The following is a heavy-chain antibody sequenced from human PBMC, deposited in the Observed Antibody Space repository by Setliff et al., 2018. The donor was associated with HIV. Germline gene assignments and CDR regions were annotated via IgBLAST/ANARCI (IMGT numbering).Heavy chain of an antibody. V-gene: IGHV4-39*01. CDR1: GGSISSGSYF. Sequence: PSETLSLTCTVSGGSISSGSYFWTWIRQPAGKGLEWIGSIYHTGSTYYKPSLKSRVTISVDTSKNQFSLRLSSVTPADTAVYYCARRVVITTGSYYFDYWGQGTLVTVSS. D-gene: IGHD3-22*01. CDR2: IYHTGST. CDR3: ARRVVITTGSYYFDY. J-gene: IGHJ4*02.